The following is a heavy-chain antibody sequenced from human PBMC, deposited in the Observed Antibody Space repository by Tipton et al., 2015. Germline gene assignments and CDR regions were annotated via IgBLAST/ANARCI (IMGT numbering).Heavy chain of an antibody. CDR2: ISGSGNSE. V-gene: IGHV3-23*01. Sequence: SLRLSCAASGFTFTTYAMSWVRQAPGKGLEWVSGISGSGNSEYYADSVKGRFTISRDKSKNTLYLQMNSLRAEDTAVYYCARDHGGNTDYWGQGTLVTVSS. CDR1: GFTFTTYA. CDR3: ARDHGGNTDY. J-gene: IGHJ4*02. D-gene: IGHD4-23*01.